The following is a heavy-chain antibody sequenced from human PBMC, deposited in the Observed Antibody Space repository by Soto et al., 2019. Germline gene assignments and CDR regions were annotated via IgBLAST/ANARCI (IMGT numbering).Heavy chain of an antibody. CDR3: AEDSYYHDSTGYYIFDY. Sequence: QVQLVESGGGVVQPGGSLRLSCAASGLTFSIYGMHWVRQAPGKGLEWVAHISYDGSNEHYVDSVKGRFTISRDNSKNTQYLQMTSLRAEDTAVYYCAEDSYYHDSTGYYIFDYWGQGTLVTVSS. J-gene: IGHJ4*02. D-gene: IGHD3-22*01. V-gene: IGHV3-30*18. CDR1: GLTFSIYG. CDR2: ISYDGSNE.